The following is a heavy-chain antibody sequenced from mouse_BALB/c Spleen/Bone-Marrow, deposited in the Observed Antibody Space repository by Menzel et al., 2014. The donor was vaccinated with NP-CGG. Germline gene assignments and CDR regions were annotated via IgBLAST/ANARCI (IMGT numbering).Heavy chain of an antibody. D-gene: IGHD2-3*01. Sequence: EVKVVESGGGLVKPGGSLKLSCAASGFTFSSYTMSWVRQTPEKRLEWVATISSGGSYTYYPDSVKGRFTISRDNVKNTLYLQMSSLKSENTAMYYCTRDLYDGYYYYAMDYWGQGTSVTVSA. CDR3: TRDLYDGYYYYAMDY. V-gene: IGHV5-6-4*01. CDR1: GFTFSSYT. CDR2: ISSGGSYT. J-gene: IGHJ4*01.